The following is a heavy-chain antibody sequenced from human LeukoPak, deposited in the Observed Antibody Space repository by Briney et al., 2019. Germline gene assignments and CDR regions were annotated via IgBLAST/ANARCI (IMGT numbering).Heavy chain of an antibody. J-gene: IGHJ4*02. CDR1: GYTFTSYD. D-gene: IGHD3-3*01. V-gene: IGHV1-8*03. Sequence: ASVKVSXKASGYTFTSYDINWVRQATGQGLEWIGWMNPNSGNTGYAQKFQGRVTITRNTSISTAYMELSSLRSEDTAVYYCARTYDFWSGYYPFDYWGQGTLVTVSS. CDR3: ARTYDFWSGYYPFDY. CDR2: MNPNSGNT.